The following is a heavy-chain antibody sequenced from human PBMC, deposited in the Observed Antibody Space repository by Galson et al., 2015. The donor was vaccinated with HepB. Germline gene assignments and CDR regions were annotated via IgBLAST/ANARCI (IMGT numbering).Heavy chain of an antibody. J-gene: IGHJ5*02. CDR3: ARGDYYDSSGYYYWFDP. V-gene: IGHV1-3*01. D-gene: IGHD3-22*01. Sequence: SVKVSCKASGYTFTSYAMHWVRQAPGQRLEWMGWINAGNGNTKYSQKFQGRVTTTRDTSASTAYMELSSLRSEDTAVYYCARGDYYDSSGYYYWFDPWGQGTLVTVSS. CDR1: GYTFTSYA. CDR2: INAGNGNT.